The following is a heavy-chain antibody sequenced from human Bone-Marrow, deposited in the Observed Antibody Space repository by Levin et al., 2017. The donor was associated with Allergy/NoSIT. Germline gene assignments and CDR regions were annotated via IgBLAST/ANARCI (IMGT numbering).Heavy chain of an antibody. CDR2: IYYSGSA. CDR3: AGEPNSPYYYYYGMDV. V-gene: IGHV4-39*07. Sequence: PGGSLRLSCTVSGGSIGSDSYYWAWIRQPPGKGLEWIGSIYYSGSAYYNPSLKTRLTISVDTSKNQFSLRLNSVTAADTAVYYCAGEPNSPYYYYYGMDVWGQGTTVTVSS. J-gene: IGHJ6*02. D-gene: IGHD2/OR15-2a*01. CDR1: GGSIGSDSYY.